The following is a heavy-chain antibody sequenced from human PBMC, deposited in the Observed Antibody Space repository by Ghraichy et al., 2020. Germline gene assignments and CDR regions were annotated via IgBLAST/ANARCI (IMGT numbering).Heavy chain of an antibody. D-gene: IGHD2-2*01. CDR1: GFTFSSYW. J-gene: IGHJ4*02. CDR3: ARSALGRDDY. CDR2: INSDGSST. V-gene: IGHV3-74*01. Sequence: GGSLRLSCAVSGFTFSSYWMYWVRQAPGKGLVWVSRINSDGSSTNYADSVKGRFTISRDNAKNTLYLQMNSLRAEDTAVYYCARSALGRDDYWGQGTLVTVSS.